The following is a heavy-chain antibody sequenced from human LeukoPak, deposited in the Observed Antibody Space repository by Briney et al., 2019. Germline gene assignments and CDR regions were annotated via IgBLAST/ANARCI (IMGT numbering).Heavy chain of an antibody. J-gene: IGHJ4*02. V-gene: IGHV1-18*01. D-gene: IGHD3-22*01. CDR1: XYTFSSYG. CDR2: ISAYNGNT. Sequence: CXGSXYTFSSYGISWVRQAPGQGLEWMGGISAYNGNTNYAQKLQGRVTITTDTYTSTAYMELRRLRGDDTGGNYGXXXXXSSGYYVYFDYWGQGTLVTVSS. CDR3: XXXXXSSGYYVYFDY.